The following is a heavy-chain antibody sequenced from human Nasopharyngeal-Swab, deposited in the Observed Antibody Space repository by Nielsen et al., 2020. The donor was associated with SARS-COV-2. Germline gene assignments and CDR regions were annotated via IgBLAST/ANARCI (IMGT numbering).Heavy chain of an antibody. CDR3: VRPEGVATSFKYYFQYGMDV. J-gene: IGHJ6*02. CDR1: GYSFTSYW. Sequence: GESLKISCKGSGYSFTSYWIAWVRQMPGKGLEWMGINYPRDSDPRYSPSFQGQDTISADKSISTAYLQWSSLKASDTAMYYCVRPEGVATSFKYYFQYGMDVWGQGTMVTVPS. CDR2: NYPRDSDP. V-gene: IGHV5-51*01. D-gene: IGHD5-12*01.